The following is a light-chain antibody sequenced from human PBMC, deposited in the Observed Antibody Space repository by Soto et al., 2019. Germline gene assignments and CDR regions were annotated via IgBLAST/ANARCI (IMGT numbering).Light chain of an antibody. CDR1: QSLLHSNGYNY. V-gene: IGKV2-28*01. J-gene: IGKJ1*01. CDR2: LGS. Sequence: DIVMTQSPLSLPVTPGEPASISCRSSQSLLHSNGYNYLDWYLQKPGQSPQLLIYLGSNRASGVPDRFSGSGSGTDFTLKISRVEAEDVGVYYCMQATQTRWTFGQGTKVEIK. CDR3: MQATQTRWT.